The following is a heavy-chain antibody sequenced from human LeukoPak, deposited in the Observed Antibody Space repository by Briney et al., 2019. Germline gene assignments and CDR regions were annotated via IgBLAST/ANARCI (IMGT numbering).Heavy chain of an antibody. D-gene: IGHD3-3*01. J-gene: IGHJ4*02. Sequence: GGSLRLSCAASGFTFSSYEMNWVRQAPGKGLEWVSYISSSGSTIYYADSVKGRFTISRDNAKNSLYLQMNSLRAEDTAVYYCAKPQEPDLWVPDFWGQGTLVTVFS. CDR1: GFTFSSYE. V-gene: IGHV3-48*03. CDR2: ISSSGSTI. CDR3: AKPQEPDLWVPDF.